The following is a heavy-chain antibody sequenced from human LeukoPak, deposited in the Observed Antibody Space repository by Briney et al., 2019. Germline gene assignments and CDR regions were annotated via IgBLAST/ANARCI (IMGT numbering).Heavy chain of an antibody. D-gene: IGHD2-8*01. J-gene: IGHJ3*02. Sequence: GESLKISCKGSGYSFTSYWIGWVRQMPGKGLEWMGIIYPGDSDTRYSPSFQGQVTISADKSISTAYLQWSSLKASDTAMYYCARLGLRIVLMVYGEGDAFDIWGQGTMVTVSS. CDR3: ARLGLRIVLMVYGEGDAFDI. CDR1: GYSFTSYW. V-gene: IGHV5-51*01. CDR2: IYPGDSDT.